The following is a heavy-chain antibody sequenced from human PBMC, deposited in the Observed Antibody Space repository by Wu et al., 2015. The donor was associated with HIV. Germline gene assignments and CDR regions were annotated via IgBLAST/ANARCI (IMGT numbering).Heavy chain of an antibody. V-gene: IGHV1-69*12. D-gene: IGHD6-13*01. CDR1: GGTFSSYA. CDR3: ARGRGGSSWLERNQWFDP. CDR2: IIPIFGTA. J-gene: IGHJ5*02. Sequence: QVQLVQSGAEVKKPGSSVKVSCKASGGTFSSYAISWVRQAPGQGLEWMGGIIPIFGTANYAQKFQGRVTITADESTSTAYMELSSLRSEDTAVYYCARGRGGSSWLERNQWFDPWGQGTLGHRLL.